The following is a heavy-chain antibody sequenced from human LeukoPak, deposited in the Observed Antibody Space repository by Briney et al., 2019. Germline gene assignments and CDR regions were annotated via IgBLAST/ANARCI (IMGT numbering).Heavy chain of an antibody. Sequence: SVKVSCKASGGTFSSYAISWVRQAPGQGLEWMGGIIPIFGTANYAQKFQGRVTTTADESTSTAYMELSSLRSEDTAVYYCAREGSGSYWGNDYWGQGTLVTVSS. CDR2: IIPIFGTA. CDR1: GGTFSSYA. J-gene: IGHJ4*02. V-gene: IGHV1-69*13. CDR3: AREGSGSYWGNDY. D-gene: IGHD1-26*01.